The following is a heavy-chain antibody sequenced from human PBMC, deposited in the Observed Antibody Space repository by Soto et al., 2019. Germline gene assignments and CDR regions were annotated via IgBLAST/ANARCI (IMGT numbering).Heavy chain of an antibody. Sequence: GGSLRLSCAASGFTFSSYGMHWVRQAPGKGLEWEAVISYDGSNKYYVDSVKGRFTISRDNSKNTLYLQMNSLRAEDTAVYYCAKDRRIVGANAPDYWGQGTLVTVSS. CDR2: ISYDGSNK. CDR3: AKDRRIVGANAPDY. CDR1: GFTFSSYG. V-gene: IGHV3-30*18. D-gene: IGHD1-26*01. J-gene: IGHJ4*02.